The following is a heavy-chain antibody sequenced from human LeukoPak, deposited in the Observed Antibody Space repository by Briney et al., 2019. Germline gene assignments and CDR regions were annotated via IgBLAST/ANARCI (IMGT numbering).Heavy chain of an antibody. CDR2: IIPIFGTA. D-gene: IGHD3-10*01. Sequence: ASVKVSCKASGGTFSSYAISWVRQAPGQGLEWMGGIIPIFGTASYAQKFQGRVTITADESTSTAYMELSSLRSEDTAVYYCARDRHYYGSGSSNYWGQGTLVTVSS. CDR3: ARDRHYYGSGSSNY. CDR1: GGTFSSYA. V-gene: IGHV1-69*13. J-gene: IGHJ4*02.